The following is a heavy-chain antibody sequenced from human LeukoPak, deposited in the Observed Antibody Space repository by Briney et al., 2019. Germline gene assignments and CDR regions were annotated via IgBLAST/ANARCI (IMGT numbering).Heavy chain of an antibody. CDR1: GGSISTYY. V-gene: IGHV4-59*08. J-gene: IGHJ4*02. Sequence: PSETLSLTCTVSGGSISTYYWSWIRQSPGKGLGWIGYISDRDGATYNPSLKSRVTMSVDTSKTHFSLKLNSVTAADAAVYYCARLPSHWGQGTLVTVPS. CDR2: ISDRDGA. CDR3: ARLPSH.